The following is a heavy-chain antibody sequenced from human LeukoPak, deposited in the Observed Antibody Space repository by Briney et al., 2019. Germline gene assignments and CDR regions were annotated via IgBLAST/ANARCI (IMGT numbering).Heavy chain of an antibody. CDR3: AKFQGFGDFPDSNLDC. D-gene: IGHD3-10*01. J-gene: IGHJ4*02. Sequence: PGGSLRLSCAASGFTFSSYGMHWVRQAPGKGLEWVSSIIGSGGTTFYAVSVKGRLTISRDSSKNTLFLQMNSLRAEDTAIYYCAKFQGFGDFPDSNLDCWGQGTLVSVSS. CDR2: IIGSGGTT. V-gene: IGHV3-23*01. CDR1: GFTFSSYG.